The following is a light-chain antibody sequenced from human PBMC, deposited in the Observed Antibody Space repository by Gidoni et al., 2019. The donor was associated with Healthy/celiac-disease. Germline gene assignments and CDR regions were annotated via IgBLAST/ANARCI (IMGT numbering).Light chain of an antibody. CDR2: DAS. CDR3: QQRSNWFT. Sequence: EIVLTQSTATLSLSPGERATLSCRASQSVSSSLAWYQQKPGQAPRLLIDDASNRATGIPARFSGSGSGTDFTLTSSSLEPEDFAVYYCQQRSNWFTFGPGTKVDIK. V-gene: IGKV3-11*01. CDR1: QSVSSS. J-gene: IGKJ3*01.